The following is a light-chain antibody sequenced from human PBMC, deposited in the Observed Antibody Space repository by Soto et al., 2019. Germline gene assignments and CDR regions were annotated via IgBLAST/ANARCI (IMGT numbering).Light chain of an antibody. V-gene: IGKV3-20*01. J-gene: IGKJ2*03. CDR3: QQFSSSPPYS. Sequence: EIVLTQSPGTLSLSPGERATLSCRASQSVSSSYLAWYQQKPGQAPRLLIYGASRRATGIPDRFSGSGSGPDFTLTISRLEPEDFAVYYFQQFSSSPPYSFGQGPKLEIK. CDR2: GAS. CDR1: QSVSSSY.